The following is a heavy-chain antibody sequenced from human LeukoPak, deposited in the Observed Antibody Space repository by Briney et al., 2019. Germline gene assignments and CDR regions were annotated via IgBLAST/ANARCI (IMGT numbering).Heavy chain of an antibody. CDR1: GFTFSNCA. J-gene: IGHJ5*02. V-gene: IGHV3-23*01. CDR2: VSGSGDST. CDR3: AKYMSSGS. D-gene: IGHD6-19*01. Sequence: GGSLRLSCAASGFTFSNCAMSWVRQAPGKGLEWVSGVSGSGDSTYYADSVKGRFTIPRDNSNNTLYLLMNSLRAEDTALYYCAKYMSSGSWGQGTLVTVSS.